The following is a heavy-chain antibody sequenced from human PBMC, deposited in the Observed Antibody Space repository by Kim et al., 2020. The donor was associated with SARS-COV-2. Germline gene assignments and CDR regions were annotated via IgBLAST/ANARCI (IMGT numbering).Heavy chain of an antibody. V-gene: IGHV3-30*18. Sequence: GGSLRLFCAASGFTFSSYGMHWVRQAPGKGLEWVAVISYDGSNKYYADSVKGRFTIFRDNSKNTLYLQMNSLRAEDTAVYYCAKELRLGELSPSDYWGQGTLVTVSS. CDR1: GFTFSSYG. J-gene: IGHJ4*02. D-gene: IGHD3-16*02. CDR3: AKELRLGELSPSDY. CDR2: ISYDGSNK.